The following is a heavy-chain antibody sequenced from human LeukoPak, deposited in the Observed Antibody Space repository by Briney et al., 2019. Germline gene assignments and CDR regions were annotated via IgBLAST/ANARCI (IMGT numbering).Heavy chain of an antibody. D-gene: IGHD3-22*01. CDR3: ASGCSNYDSSGYCFEH. J-gene: IGHJ4*02. CDR2: ISYDGSNK. Sequence: GGSLRLSCAASGFTFSHYAIHWVRLAPGKGLEWVAVISYDGSNKLYADSVKGRFTLSRDNSKNTLSLQMNSLRPEDTAVYYCASGCSNYDSSGYCFEHWGQGTLVTVSS. V-gene: IGHV3-30-3*01. CDR1: GFTFSHYA.